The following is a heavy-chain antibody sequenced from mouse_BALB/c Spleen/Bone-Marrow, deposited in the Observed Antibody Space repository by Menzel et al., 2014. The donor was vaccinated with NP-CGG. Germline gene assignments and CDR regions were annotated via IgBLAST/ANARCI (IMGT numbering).Heavy chain of an antibody. J-gene: IGHJ3*01. CDR2: INPDSSTI. CDR1: GFDFSGFW. D-gene: IGHD2-3*01. V-gene: IGHV4-1*02. Sequence: EVMLVESGGGLVQPGGSLKLSCAASGFDFSGFWMGWVRQAPGKGLEWIGEINPDSSTINYTPSLKDRFIISRDNAKNTLYLQMSKLRSEDTALYYCARLGYYGGFAYWGQGTLVTVSA. CDR3: ARLGYYGGFAY.